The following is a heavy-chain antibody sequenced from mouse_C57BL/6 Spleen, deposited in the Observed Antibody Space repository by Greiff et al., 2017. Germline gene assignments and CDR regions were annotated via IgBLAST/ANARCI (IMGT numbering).Heavy chain of an antibody. V-gene: IGHV1-64*01. CDR1: GYTFTSYW. J-gene: IGHJ3*01. D-gene: IGHD1-1*01. Sequence: QVQLQQPGAELVKPGASVKLSCKASGYTFTSYWMHWVKQRPGQGLEWIGMIHPNSGSTNYNEKFKSKATLTVDKSSSPAYMQLSSLTSEDSAVYYCARSLYYYGSSFAYWGQGTLVTVSA. CDR2: IHPNSGST. CDR3: ARSLYYYGSSFAY.